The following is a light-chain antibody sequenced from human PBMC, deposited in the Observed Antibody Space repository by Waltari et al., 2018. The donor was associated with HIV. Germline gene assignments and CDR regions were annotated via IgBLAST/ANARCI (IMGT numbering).Light chain of an antibody. CDR1: STDVGGYNY. Sequence: QSALTQPRSVSGSPGQSVTISCTGTSTDVGGYNYVPWYQQHPGKAPKLMIYDVSKRPEGVPDRFSGSKAGNTASLTISGLQAEDEADYYCCSYAGSYTFVVFGGGTKLTVL. CDR3: CSYAGSYTFVV. V-gene: IGLV2-11*01. CDR2: DVS. J-gene: IGLJ2*01.